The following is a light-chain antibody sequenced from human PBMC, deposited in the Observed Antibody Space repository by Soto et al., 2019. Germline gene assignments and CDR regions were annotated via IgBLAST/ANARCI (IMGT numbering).Light chain of an antibody. J-gene: IGKJ2*01. CDR2: GAS. CDR1: QSVSDSY. Sequence: EIVLTQSPGTLSISLGERATLSCRSSQSVSDSYLAWYQQRVGQAPRLLIYGASNRATDIPDRFSGSGSGTDFTLTITRMEPEDFAVDYCHQYGRSPTAFDQGTKLEIK. V-gene: IGKV3-20*01. CDR3: HQYGRSPTA.